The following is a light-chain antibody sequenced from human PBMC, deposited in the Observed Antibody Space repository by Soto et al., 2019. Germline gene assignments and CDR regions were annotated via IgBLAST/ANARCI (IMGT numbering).Light chain of an antibody. J-gene: IGKJ5*01. CDR1: QSVRSN. Sequence: EVVTTQSPATLSASPGERVTLSCRASQSVRSNLSWYQQKPGQSPRLLIYGASTRATGIPARFSGSGSGTEFTLTIISLQSEDFAVYYCQQYNNWPPITFGQGTRLEIK. CDR2: GAS. CDR3: QQYNNWPPIT. V-gene: IGKV3-15*01.